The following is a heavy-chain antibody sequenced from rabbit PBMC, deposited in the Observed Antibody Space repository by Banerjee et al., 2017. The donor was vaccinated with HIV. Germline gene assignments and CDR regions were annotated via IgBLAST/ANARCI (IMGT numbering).Heavy chain of an antibody. V-gene: IGHV1S40*01. CDR3: ARDRYGSGSVDHDL. CDR2: IYAGSSGST. D-gene: IGHD5-1*01. Sequence: QSLEESGGDLVKPGASLTLTCTASGFSFSSSYWICWVRQAPGKGLEWIACIYAGSSGSTYYASWAKGRFTISKTSSTTVTLQMTSLTAADTATYFCARDRYGSGSVDHDLRGQGTLVTVS. J-gene: IGHJ3*01. CDR1: GFSFSSSYW.